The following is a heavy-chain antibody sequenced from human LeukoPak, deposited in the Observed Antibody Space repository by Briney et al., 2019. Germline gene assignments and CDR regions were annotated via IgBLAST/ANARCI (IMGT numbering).Heavy chain of an antibody. Sequence: PSETLSLTCAVYGGSFSGYYWSWIRQPPGKGLEWIGEINHSGSTNYNPSLKSRVTISVDTSKNQFSLKLSSVTAADTAVYYCARDNEYGSGSYGWFDPWGQGTLVTVSS. J-gene: IGHJ5*02. CDR1: GGSFSGYY. CDR2: INHSGST. D-gene: IGHD3-10*01. V-gene: IGHV4-34*01. CDR3: ARDNEYGSGSYGWFDP.